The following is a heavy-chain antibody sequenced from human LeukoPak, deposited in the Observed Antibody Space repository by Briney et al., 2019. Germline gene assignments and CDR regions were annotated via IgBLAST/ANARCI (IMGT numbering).Heavy chain of an antibody. V-gene: IGHV4-59*08. CDR1: GGSISSYY. CDR3: ARHRWNYYDSSGYNFDY. CDR2: IYYSGST. J-gene: IGHJ4*02. D-gene: IGHD3-22*01. Sequence: SETLSLTCTVSGGSISSYYWSWLRQPPGKGLEWIGYIYYSGSTNYNPSLKSRVTISVDTSKNQFSLKLSSVTAADTAVYYCARHRWNYYDSSGYNFDYWGQGTLVTVSS.